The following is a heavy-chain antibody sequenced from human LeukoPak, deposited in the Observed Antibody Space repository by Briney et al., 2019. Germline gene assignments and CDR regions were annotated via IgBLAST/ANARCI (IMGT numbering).Heavy chain of an antibody. CDR3: ARQQLVPSDAFDI. J-gene: IGHJ3*02. D-gene: IGHD6-13*01. CDR2: IYYSGST. Sequence: SETLSLTCTVSGGSISTGSYYWGWIRQPPGKGLEWIGSIYYSGSTYYNPSLKSRVTISVDTSKNQFSLKLSSVTAADTAVYYCARQQLVPSDAFDIWGQGTMVTVSS. V-gene: IGHV4-39*01. CDR1: GGSISTGSYY.